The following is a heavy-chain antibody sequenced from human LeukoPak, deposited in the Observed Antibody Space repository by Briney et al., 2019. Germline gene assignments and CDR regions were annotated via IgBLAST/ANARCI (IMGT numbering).Heavy chain of an antibody. CDR1: GFTFSSYE. Sequence: GGSLRLSCAASGFTFSSYEMNWGRQAPGKGLEWVSAISGSGGSTYYADSVKGRFTISRDNSKNTLYLQMNSLRAEDTAVYYCAKDWYYDILTGYYADYWGQGTLVTVSS. D-gene: IGHD3-9*01. V-gene: IGHV3-23*01. J-gene: IGHJ4*02. CDR2: ISGSGGST. CDR3: AKDWYYDILTGYYADY.